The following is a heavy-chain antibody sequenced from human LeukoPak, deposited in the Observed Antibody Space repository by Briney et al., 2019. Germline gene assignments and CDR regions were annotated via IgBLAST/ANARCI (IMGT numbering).Heavy chain of an antibody. Sequence: SETLSLTCTVSGGSISSYYWSWIRQPPGKGLEWIGYIYYSGSTNYNPSLKSRVTISVDTSKNQFFLKLTSVTAADTAVYYCARVWFGEPNWFDPWGQGTLVTVSS. J-gene: IGHJ5*02. CDR3: ARVWFGEPNWFDP. D-gene: IGHD3-10*01. CDR2: IYYSGST. CDR1: GGSISSYY. V-gene: IGHV4-59*01.